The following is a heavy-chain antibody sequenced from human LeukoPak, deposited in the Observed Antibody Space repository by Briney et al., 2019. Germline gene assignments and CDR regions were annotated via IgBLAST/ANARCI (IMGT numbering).Heavy chain of an antibody. CDR3: ARGIYHYGMDV. CDR2: ISYDGSNK. V-gene: IGHV3-30-3*01. D-gene: IGHD3-10*01. Sequence: MHWVRQXXGKGLEWVAVISYDGSNKYYADSVKGRFTISRDNSKNTLYLQMNSLRAEDTAVYYCARGIYHYGMDVWGQGTTVTVSS. J-gene: IGHJ6*02.